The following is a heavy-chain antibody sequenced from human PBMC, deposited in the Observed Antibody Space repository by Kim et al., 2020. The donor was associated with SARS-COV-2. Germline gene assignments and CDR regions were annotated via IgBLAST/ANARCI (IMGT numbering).Heavy chain of an antibody. CDR2: IDGSDGTT. D-gene: IGHD2-2*03. CDR1: GFTFTGYA. J-gene: IGHJ4*02. CDR3: MKGGWGWIWDH. V-gene: IGHV3-23*01. Sequence: GGSLRLSCTTSGFTFTGYAMSWVRQAPGKGLEWVSSIDGSDGTTYYVDSVKGRFTISRDNSKNTLYLQMSNLRAVDTAVYYCMKGGWGWIWDHWGQGTLV.